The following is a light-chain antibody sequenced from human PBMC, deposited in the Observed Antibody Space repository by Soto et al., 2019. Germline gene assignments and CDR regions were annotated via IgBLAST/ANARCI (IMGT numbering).Light chain of an antibody. CDR1: YSNIGDNY. CDR3: GTWDGSLSAGV. J-gene: IGLJ2*01. V-gene: IGLV1-51*02. Sequence: QSVLTQPPSVSAAPGQKVTISCSGSYSNIGDNYVSWYQQLPGAAPKLLISENNKRPSGIPGRFSASKSGTSATLGITGLQTGDEAHYYCGTWDGSLSAGVFGRGTKLTVL. CDR2: ENN.